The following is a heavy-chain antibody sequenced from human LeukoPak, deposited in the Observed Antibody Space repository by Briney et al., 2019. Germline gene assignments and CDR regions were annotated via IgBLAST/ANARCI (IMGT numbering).Heavy chain of an antibody. CDR1: GYTLTSYA. CDR2: INAGNGNT. J-gene: IGHJ4*02. V-gene: IGHV1-3*01. Sequence: ASVKVSCKASGYTLTSYAMHWVRQAPGQRLEWMGWINAGNGNTKYSQKFQGRVTITRDTSASTAYMELSSLRSEDTAVYYCARGADIVVVPAAEGAYYFDYWGQGTLVTVSS. CDR3: ARGADIVVVPAAEGAYYFDY. D-gene: IGHD2-2*01.